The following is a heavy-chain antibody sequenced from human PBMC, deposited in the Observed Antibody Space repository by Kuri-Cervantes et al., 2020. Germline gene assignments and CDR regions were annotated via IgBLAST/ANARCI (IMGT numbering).Heavy chain of an antibody. D-gene: IGHD1-26*01. CDR2: FYSSGST. CDR3: VRALSLVGATSDFDY. Sequence: GSLRLSCTVSGGSINSYYWSWIRQPPGKGLEWIGYFYSSGSTNYNPSLKSRVTISVDTSKNQFSLKLSSVTAADTAVYYCVRALSLVGATSDFDYWGQGTLVTAPQ. CDR1: GGSINSYY. V-gene: IGHV4-59*01. J-gene: IGHJ4*02.